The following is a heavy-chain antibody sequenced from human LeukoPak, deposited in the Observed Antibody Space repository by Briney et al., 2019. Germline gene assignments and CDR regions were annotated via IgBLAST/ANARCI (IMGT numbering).Heavy chain of an antibody. J-gene: IGHJ4*02. D-gene: IGHD4-17*01. Sequence: GGSLRLXCAASGFTFSSYSMNWVRQAPGKGLEWVSSISSSSSYIYYADSVKGRFTISRDNAKNSLYLQMNSLKAEDTAVYYCARGDYGDFNSAGFDYWGQGTLVTVSS. CDR3: ARGDYGDFNSAGFDY. CDR1: GFTFSSYS. V-gene: IGHV3-21*01. CDR2: ISSSSSYI.